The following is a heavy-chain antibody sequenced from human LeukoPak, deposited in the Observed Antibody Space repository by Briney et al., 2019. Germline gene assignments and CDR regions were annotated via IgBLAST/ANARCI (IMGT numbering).Heavy chain of an antibody. CDR1: GFTFSSYW. V-gene: IGHV3-7*03. Sequence: GGSLRLSCAASGFTFSSYWMSWVRQAPGKGLGWVANIKQDGSEKYYVDSVKGRFTISRDNAKNSLYLQMNSLRPEDTALYYCTKDSVAMVTTSDYWGQGTLVTVSS. J-gene: IGHJ4*02. D-gene: IGHD5-18*01. CDR3: TKDSVAMVTTSDY. CDR2: IKQDGSEK.